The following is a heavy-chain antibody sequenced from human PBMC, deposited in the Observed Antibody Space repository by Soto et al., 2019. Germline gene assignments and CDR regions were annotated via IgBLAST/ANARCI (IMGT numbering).Heavy chain of an antibody. CDR1: GGSISSGGYY. CDR2: IYYSGTT. CDR3: TRQGPAAAGTGWFDP. V-gene: IGHV4-31*03. Sequence: QVQLQESGPGLVKPSQTLSLTCTVSGGSISSGGYYWSWIRQHPGKGLEWIGYIYYSGTTYYNPSLKSRVTISVDTSKNQFSLKLSSVTAADTAVYFCTRQGPAAAGTGWFDPWGQGTQVTVSS. J-gene: IGHJ5*02. D-gene: IGHD6-13*01.